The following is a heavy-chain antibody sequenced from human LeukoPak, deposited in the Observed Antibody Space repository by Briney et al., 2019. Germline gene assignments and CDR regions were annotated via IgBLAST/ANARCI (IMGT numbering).Heavy chain of an antibody. D-gene: IGHD3-3*01. CDR3: ARGTIFGVPISDY. J-gene: IGHJ4*02. CDR1: GYTFTGYY. V-gene: IGHV1-2*02. CDR2: INPNSGGT. Sequence: ASVKVSCKASGYTFTGYYMHWVRQAPGQGLEWMGWINPNSGGTNYAQKFQGRATMTRDTSISTAYMELSRLRSDDTAVYYCARGTIFGVPISDYWGQGTLVTVSS.